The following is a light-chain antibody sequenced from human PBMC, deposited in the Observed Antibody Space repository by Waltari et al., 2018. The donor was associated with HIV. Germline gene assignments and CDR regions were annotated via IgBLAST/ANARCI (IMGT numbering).Light chain of an antibody. V-gene: IGLV2-14*03. J-gene: IGLJ1*01. CDR1: SSDVGGYNS. CDR2: DVS. Sequence: QSALTQPASVSGSPGQSITISCTGTSSDVGGYNSVSWYQQHPGKAPKLIIYDVSNRPSGVSNRFSGSKSGNTASLTISGLQAEDEADYYCSSYTSSSTHVFGTGTKVTVL. CDR3: SSYTSSSTHV.